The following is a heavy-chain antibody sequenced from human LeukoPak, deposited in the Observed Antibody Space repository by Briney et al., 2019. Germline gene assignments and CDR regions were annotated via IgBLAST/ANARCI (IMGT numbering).Heavy chain of an antibody. J-gene: IGHJ4*02. CDR1: GGSISSSSYY. Sequence: ETLSLTCTVSGGSISSSSYYWGWIRQPPGKGLEWVANIKQDGSEKNYADSVKGRFTISRDNANNSLYLQMSSLTADDTAVYYCARERVIPPAMKSIFDFWGQGTLVTVSS. CDR3: ARERVIPPAMKSIFDF. V-gene: IGHV3-7*01. D-gene: IGHD2-2*01. CDR2: IKQDGSEK.